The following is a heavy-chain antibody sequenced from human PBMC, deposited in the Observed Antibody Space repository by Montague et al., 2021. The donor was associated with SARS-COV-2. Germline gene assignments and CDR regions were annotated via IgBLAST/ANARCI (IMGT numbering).Heavy chain of an antibody. V-gene: IGHV4-61*01. D-gene: IGHD6-6*01. Sequence: SETLSLTCTVSGASVASGNFYWSWIRQPPGKGLEWFGYMYYTGHTNYXXXVESRVTMPVDPSKNQFSLTLTSVTAADTAVYYCARSRANVPSRPGFDYWGQGALVTVSS. CDR3: ARSRANVPSRPGFDY. CDR2: MYYTGHT. J-gene: IGHJ4*02. CDR1: GASVASGNFY.